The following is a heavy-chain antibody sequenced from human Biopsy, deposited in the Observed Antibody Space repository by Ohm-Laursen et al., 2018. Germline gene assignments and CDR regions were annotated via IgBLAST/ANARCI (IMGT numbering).Heavy chain of an antibody. CDR2: ISGGGTI. CDR1: GFSFSDYH. V-gene: IGHV3-11*01. D-gene: IGHD4-23*01. J-gene: IGHJ6*02. CDR3: ARDTRWSPYSMDV. Sequence: SLRLSCTASGFSFSDYHMRWIRQAPGRELERVSYISGGGTIYYGDSMKGRVTISRDNAKNSLYLQMHSLRAEDTAVYYCARDTRWSPYSMDVWGQGTTVTVSS.